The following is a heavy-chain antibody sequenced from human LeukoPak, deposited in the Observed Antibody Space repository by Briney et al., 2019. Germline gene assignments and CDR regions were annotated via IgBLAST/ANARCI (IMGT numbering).Heavy chain of an antibody. CDR3: TTDGVGVEGATYDN. J-gene: IGHJ4*02. V-gene: IGHV3-15*01. D-gene: IGHD1-26*01. CDR1: GFTFSNAW. CDR2: IKSKTDGGTT. Sequence: GGSLRLSCAASGFTFSNAWMSWVRQAPGKGLEWVGRIKSKTDGGTTDYAAPVKGRFTISRDDSKNTLYLQMNSLKTEDTAVYYCTTDGVGVEGATYDNWGQGTLVSVSS.